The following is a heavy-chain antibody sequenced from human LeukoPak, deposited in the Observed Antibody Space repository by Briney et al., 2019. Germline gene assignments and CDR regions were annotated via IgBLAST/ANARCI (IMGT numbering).Heavy chain of an antibody. J-gene: IGHJ6*02. CDR1: GGYISSYY. V-gene: IGHV4-59*01. CDR3: ARDYWLRSSKTWYYYGLDV. CDR2: IYHSGST. D-gene: IGHD3-9*01. Sequence: SETLSLTCTVSGGYISSYYWGWIRQPPGKGLEWIGFIYHSGSTKYNASLQGRVTISVDTSSNQFSLRLSSVTAADTAVYYCARDYWLRSSKTWYYYGLDVWGQGTTVTVSS.